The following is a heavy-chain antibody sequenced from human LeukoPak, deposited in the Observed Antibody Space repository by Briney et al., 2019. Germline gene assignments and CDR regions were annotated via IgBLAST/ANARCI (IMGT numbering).Heavy chain of an antibody. Sequence: ASVKVSCKASGYTFTSYDINWVRQATGHGLEWMGWMNPNSGNTGYAQKFQGRVTMTRNTSISTAYMELSSLRSEDTAVYYCARGSSGWFNYYYYMDVWGKGTTVTVSS. CDR3: ARGSSGWFNYYYYMDV. D-gene: IGHD6-19*01. V-gene: IGHV1-8*01. J-gene: IGHJ6*03. CDR2: MNPNSGNT. CDR1: GYTFTSYD.